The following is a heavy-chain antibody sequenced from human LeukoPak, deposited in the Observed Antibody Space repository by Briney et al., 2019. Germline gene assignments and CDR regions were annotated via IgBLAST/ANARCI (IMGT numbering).Heavy chain of an antibody. V-gene: IGHV3-23*01. CDR2: ISGSGGST. D-gene: IGHD1-26*01. J-gene: IGHJ4*02. CDR3: AKFPIFGVGATTNEVNY. CDR1: GFTFSSYS. Sequence: GGSLRLSCAASGFTFSSYSMNWVRQAPGKGLEWVSGISGSGGSTYYADSVKGRFTISRDNSKNTLYLQMNSLRAEDTAVYYCAKFPIFGVGATTNEVNYWGQGTLVTVSS.